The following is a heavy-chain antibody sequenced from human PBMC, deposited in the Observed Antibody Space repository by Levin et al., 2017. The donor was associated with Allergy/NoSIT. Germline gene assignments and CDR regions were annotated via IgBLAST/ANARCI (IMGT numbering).Heavy chain of an antibody. J-gene: IGHJ6*03. Sequence: SETLSLTCTVSGGSISSYYWSWIRQPPGKGLEWIGYIYYSGSTNYNPSLKSRVTISVDTSKNQFSLKLSSVTAADTAVYYCARTGEEGSGSYWVYYYYMDVWGKGTTVTVSS. D-gene: IGHD3-10*01. CDR2: IYYSGST. V-gene: IGHV4-59*01. CDR3: ARTGEEGSGSYWVYYYYMDV. CDR1: GGSISSYY.